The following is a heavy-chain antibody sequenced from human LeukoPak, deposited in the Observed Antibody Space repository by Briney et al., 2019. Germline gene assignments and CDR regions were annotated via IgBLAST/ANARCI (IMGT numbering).Heavy chain of an antibody. V-gene: IGHV4-59*08. CDR3: ARHSYNYYGLDV. Sequence: SETLSLTCTVSGGSISPYYWSWIRQPPGKRLEWIGYIYYSGTTNYNPSLKSRVTMSVDTSNNHLSLRLTSMTAADTALYYCARHSYNYYGLDVWGQGTTITVSS. CDR1: GGSISPYY. CDR2: IYYSGTT. J-gene: IGHJ6*02.